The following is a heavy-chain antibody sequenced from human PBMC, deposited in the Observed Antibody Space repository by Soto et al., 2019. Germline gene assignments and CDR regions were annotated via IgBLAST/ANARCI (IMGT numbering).Heavy chain of an antibody. Sequence: QVQLVQSGPEVKKPGASMRVSCKASGYSFTNYDIHWVRQATGQGPEWVGWMNSNSGNTGSAQKFQGRITLTRGTSIDTAYMELSSLRSEDTAVFYCVRGRQYSGQRPGYYQGMDVWGQGTTVTVSS. D-gene: IGHD2-15*01. V-gene: IGHV1-8*01. CDR3: VRGRQYSGQRPGYYQGMDV. J-gene: IGHJ6*02. CDR2: MNSNSGNT. CDR1: GYSFTNYD.